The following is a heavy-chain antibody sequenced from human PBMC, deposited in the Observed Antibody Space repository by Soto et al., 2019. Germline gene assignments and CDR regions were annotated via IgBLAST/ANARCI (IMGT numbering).Heavy chain of an antibody. Sequence: PGGSLRLSCAASGFTFSSYAMSWVRQAPGKGLKWVSAISGSGGSTYYADSVKGRFTISRDNSKNTLYLQMNSLRAENTAVYYCAKEVVVAQDAFDIWGQGTMVTVSS. CDR3: AKEVVVAQDAFDI. J-gene: IGHJ3*02. CDR2: ISGSGGST. D-gene: IGHD5-12*01. CDR1: GFTFSSYA. V-gene: IGHV3-23*01.